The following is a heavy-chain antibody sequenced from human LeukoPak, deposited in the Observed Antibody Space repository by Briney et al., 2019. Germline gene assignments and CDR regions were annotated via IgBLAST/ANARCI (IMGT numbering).Heavy chain of an antibody. CDR2: INYSGRI. CDR1: SGFISSYY. D-gene: IGHD3-22*01. V-gene: IGHV4-59*08. CDR3: ARLVDYDNSGDPDIFDI. Sequence: SETLSLTCIVSSGFISSYYWSWIRQTPGKGLEWIAFINYSGRIKYNPSLQSRVSISLDTSKNHFSLQLRSVMAVDTAVYYCARLVDYDNSGDPDIFDIWGQGTIVGIS. J-gene: IGHJ3*02.